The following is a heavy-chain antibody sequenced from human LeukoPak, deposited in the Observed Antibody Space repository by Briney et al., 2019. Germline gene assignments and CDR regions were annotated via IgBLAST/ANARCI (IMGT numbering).Heavy chain of an antibody. CDR2: IWYDGSNK. CDR1: GFTFSSYG. J-gene: IGHJ4*02. Sequence: GRSLRLSCAASGFTFSSYGMHWVRQAPGKGLEWVAVIWYDGSNKYYADSVKGRFTISRDNSKNTLYLQMNSLRAEDTAVYYCARGSESAGTGFVHWGQGTLVTVSS. V-gene: IGHV3-33*01. CDR3: ARGSESAGTGFVH. D-gene: IGHD6-13*01.